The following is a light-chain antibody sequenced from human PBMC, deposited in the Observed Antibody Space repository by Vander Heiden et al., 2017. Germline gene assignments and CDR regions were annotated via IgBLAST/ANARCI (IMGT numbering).Light chain of an antibody. J-gene: IGKJ4*01. Sequence: EIVMTPSPATLSVSPGERATLSCRASQSVSSNLAWYQQKPGQAPRLLIYGASTRATGIPARFSGSGSGTEFTLTISSLQSEDFAVYYCQQYNNWPPLFGGGTKVEIK. CDR2: GAS. CDR1: QSVSSN. V-gene: IGKV3-15*01. CDR3: QQYNNWPPL.